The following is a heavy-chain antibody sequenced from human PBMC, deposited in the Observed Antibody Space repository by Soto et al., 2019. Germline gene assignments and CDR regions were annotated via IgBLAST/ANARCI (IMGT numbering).Heavy chain of an antibody. CDR3: ARVSDC. CDR2: VDHSGST. V-gene: IGHV4-34*01. J-gene: IGHJ4*02. Sequence: SETLSLTCAVYGGSLNDYSWGWVRQPPGKGLEWIGEVDHSGSTKYNPSLKSRVTISVDTSKKQFSLNLNSVTAADTAVYFCARVSDCWGQGTLVTVSS. CDR1: GGSLNDYS.